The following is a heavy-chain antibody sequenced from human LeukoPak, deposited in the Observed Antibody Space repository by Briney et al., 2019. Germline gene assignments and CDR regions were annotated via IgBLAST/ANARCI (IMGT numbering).Heavy chain of an antibody. CDR2: INPSSGST. D-gene: IGHD1-26*01. V-gene: IGHV1-46*01. J-gene: IGHJ3*02. CDR1: GYTFTSYD. CDR3: ARRGWAEVGTRDDAFDI. Sequence: ASVKVSCKASGYTFTSYDMHWVRQAPGQGLEWMGIINPSSGSTSYAQRFQGRVTMTRDTSTSTVYMELSSLRSEDTAVYYCARRGWAEVGTRDDAFDIWGQGTMVTVSS.